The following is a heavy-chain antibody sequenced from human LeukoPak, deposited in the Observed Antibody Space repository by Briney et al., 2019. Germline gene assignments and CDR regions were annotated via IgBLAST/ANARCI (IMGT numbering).Heavy chain of an antibody. CDR2: INHSGST. J-gene: IGHJ5*02. CDR1: GGSFSGYY. D-gene: IGHD3-16*01. V-gene: IGHV4-34*01. Sequence: PSETLSLTCAVYGGSFSGYYWSWIRQPPGKGLEWIGEINHSGSTNYNPSLKSRVTISVDTSKNQFSLKLSSVTAADTAVYYCARAGWGVRSSRYNWFDPWGQGTLVTVSS. CDR3: ARAGWGVRSSRYNWFDP.